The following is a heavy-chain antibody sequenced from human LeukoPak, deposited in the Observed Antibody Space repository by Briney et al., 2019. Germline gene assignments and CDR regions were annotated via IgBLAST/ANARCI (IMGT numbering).Heavy chain of an antibody. J-gene: IGHJ4*02. CDR2: ISGSGGST. V-gene: IGHV3-23*01. Sequence: GGSLRLSCAASGFTFSSYAMSWVRQAPGKGLEWVSAISGSGGSTYYADSVKGRFTISRDNSKSTLYLQMNSLRAEDTAVYYCATERYYDSSGPDYWGQGTLVTVSS. D-gene: IGHD3-22*01. CDR1: GFTFSSYA. CDR3: ATERYYDSSGPDY.